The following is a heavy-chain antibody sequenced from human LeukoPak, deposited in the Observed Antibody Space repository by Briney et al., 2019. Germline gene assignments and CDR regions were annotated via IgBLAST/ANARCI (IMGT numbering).Heavy chain of an antibody. CDR3: ARGLTGGDPV. Sequence: GGSLRLSCAASGFTFSSYSMNWVRQAPGKGLEWVSSISGSSSYIYYADSVKGRFTISRDNAKNSLYLQMNSLRAEDTAVYYCARGLTGGDPVWGQGTLVTVSS. V-gene: IGHV3-21*01. CDR2: ISGSSSYI. J-gene: IGHJ4*02. CDR1: GFTFSSYS. D-gene: IGHD7-27*01.